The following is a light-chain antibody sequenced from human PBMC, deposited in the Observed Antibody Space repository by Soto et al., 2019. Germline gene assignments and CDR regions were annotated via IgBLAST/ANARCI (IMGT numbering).Light chain of an antibody. V-gene: IGKV1-5*03. CDR1: QSISSW. CDR2: KAS. J-gene: IGKJ1*01. CDR3: QQYNSYST. Sequence: DIQMTQSPSTLSASVGDRVTITCRASQSISSWLAWYQQKPGKAPKLLIYKASSLESGVPSMFSGSGSGKEFTLTISSLQPDDFATYYCQQYNSYSTFGQGTKVEIK.